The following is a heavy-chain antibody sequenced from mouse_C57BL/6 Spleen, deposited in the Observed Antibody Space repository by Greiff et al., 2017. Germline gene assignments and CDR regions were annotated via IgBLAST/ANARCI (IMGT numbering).Heavy chain of an antibody. J-gene: IGHJ1*03. D-gene: IGHD6-1*01. CDR3: ARRAADGYCDV. CDR2: IYPGSGNT. Sequence: VVESGASVKISCKASGYSFTSYYIHWVKQRPGQGLEWIGWIYPGSGNTKYNEKFKGKATLTADTSSSTAYMQLSSLTSEDSAVYYCARRAADGYCDVWGTGTTVTVSS. V-gene: IGHV1-66*01. CDR1: GYSFTSYY.